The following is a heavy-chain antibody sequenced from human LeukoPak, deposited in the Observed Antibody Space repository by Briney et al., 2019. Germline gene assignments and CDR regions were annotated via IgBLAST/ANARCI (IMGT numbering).Heavy chain of an antibody. Sequence: ASVKVSCKASGGTFSSYAISWVRQAPGQGLEWMGGIIPIFGTANYAQKFQGRVTITTDESTSTAYMELSSLRSEDTAVYYCARGVDCSSTSCPSHYDYWGQGTLVTVSS. CDR3: ARGVDCSSTSCPSHYDY. CDR1: GGTFSSYA. V-gene: IGHV1-69*05. D-gene: IGHD2-2*01. CDR2: IIPIFGTA. J-gene: IGHJ4*02.